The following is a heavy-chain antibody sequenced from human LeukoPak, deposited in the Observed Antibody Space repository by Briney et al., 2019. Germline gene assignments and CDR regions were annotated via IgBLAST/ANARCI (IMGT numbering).Heavy chain of an antibody. D-gene: IGHD6-19*01. CDR2: IWYDGSNK. CDR3: ARDPSIAVAGRDWFDP. Sequence: PGGSLRLSCAASGFTFSSYWMSWVRQAPGKGLEWVAVIWYDGSNKYCADSVKGRFTISRDNSKNTLYLQMNSLRAEDTAVYYCARDPSIAVAGRDWFDPWGQGTLVTVSS. V-gene: IGHV3-33*08. J-gene: IGHJ5*02. CDR1: GFTFSSYW.